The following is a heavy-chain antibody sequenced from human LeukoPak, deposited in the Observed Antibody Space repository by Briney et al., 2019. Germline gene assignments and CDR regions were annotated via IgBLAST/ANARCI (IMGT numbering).Heavy chain of an antibody. Sequence: GGSLRLSCAASGFTFSSYVMHWVRQAPGKGLEWVALISYDVSNKYYADSVKGRFTISRDNSKNTLYLQMNSLRAEDTSVYYCATGSASPGTYYYYYHMDVWGQGTTVTVSS. J-gene: IGHJ6*02. D-gene: IGHD2-2*01. V-gene: IGHV3-30*03. CDR2: ISYDVSNK. CDR1: GFTFSSYV. CDR3: ATGSASPGTYYYYYHMDV.